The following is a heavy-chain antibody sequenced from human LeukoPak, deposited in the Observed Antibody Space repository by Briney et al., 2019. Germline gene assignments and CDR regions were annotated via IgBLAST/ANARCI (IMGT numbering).Heavy chain of an antibody. CDR1: GFTFSSYW. Sequence: GGSLRLSCAASGFTFSSYWMNWVRQAPGERLEWVSSISSSSSYIYYADSVKGRFTISRDDAKNSLFLQMNSLRAEDTAVYYCANQFNRYGSRWGQGTLVTVSS. J-gene: IGHJ4*02. CDR2: ISSSSSYI. D-gene: IGHD5-18*01. V-gene: IGHV3-21*01. CDR3: ANQFNRYGSR.